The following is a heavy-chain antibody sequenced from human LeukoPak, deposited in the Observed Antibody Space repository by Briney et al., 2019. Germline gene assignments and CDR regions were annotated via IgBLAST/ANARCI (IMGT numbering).Heavy chain of an antibody. Sequence: ASVKVSCKASGYTFTSYGISWVRQAPGQGLEWMGWISTYNGKTNYAQKFQGRVTMTTDTSTNTAYMELRSLRSDDTAVYYCARDPQQLVGATGGGFEYWGQGTLVTVSS. CDR1: GYTFTSYG. CDR2: ISTYNGKT. J-gene: IGHJ4*02. D-gene: IGHD1-26*01. CDR3: ARDPQQLVGATGGGFEY. V-gene: IGHV1-18*01.